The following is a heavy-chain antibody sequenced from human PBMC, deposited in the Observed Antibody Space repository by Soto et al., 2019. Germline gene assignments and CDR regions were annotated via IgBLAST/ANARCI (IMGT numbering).Heavy chain of an antibody. CDR3: ARGVVVTAIRYRNWFDP. Sequence: SDTLSLTCAVHGMSFSGYYWSWMGQYTGKGLEWIGEINHSGSTDYNPSLKSRVTISVDTSKNQFSLKLSSVTAADTAVYYCARGVVVTAIRYRNWFDPWGQGTLVTVS. D-gene: IGHD2-21*02. J-gene: IGHJ5*02. CDR2: INHSGST. CDR1: GMSFSGYY. V-gene: IGHV4-34*01.